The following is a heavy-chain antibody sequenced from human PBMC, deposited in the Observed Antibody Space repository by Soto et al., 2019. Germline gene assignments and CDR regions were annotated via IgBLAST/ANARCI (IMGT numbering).Heavy chain of an antibody. J-gene: IGHJ6*02. CDR1: GGTISSHY. CDR3: GRQGFGALPPLVGV. CDR2: VHDSWGS. Sequence: SETLCLTCTVSGGTISSHYWSWIRQPPGKGLEWIGYVHDSWGSHYNPSLKSRVAISLDTSKSQFSLKLTSVTATDTVVYYCGRQGFGALPPLVGVWGQGTTVTVSS. D-gene: IGHD3-10*01. V-gene: IGHV4-59*08.